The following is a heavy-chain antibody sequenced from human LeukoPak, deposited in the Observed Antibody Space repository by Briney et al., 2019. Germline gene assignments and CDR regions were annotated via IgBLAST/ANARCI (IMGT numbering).Heavy chain of an antibody. CDR3: ARGLTAFGAVAGDY. V-gene: IGHV3-74*01. Sequence: GGSLRLSCAASGFTFSTYWMHWVRQAPGKGLVLVSRIKNDGSGTTYADSVKGRFTISRDNAKNTLYLQMNSLRAEDTAVYYCARGLTAFGAVAGDYWGQGTLVTVSS. J-gene: IGHJ4*02. CDR2: IKNDGSGT. D-gene: IGHD3-16*01. CDR1: GFTFSTYW.